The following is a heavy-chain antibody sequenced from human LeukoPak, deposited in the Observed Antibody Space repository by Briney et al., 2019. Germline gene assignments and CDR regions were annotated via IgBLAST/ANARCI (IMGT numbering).Heavy chain of an antibody. CDR3: ARGYDDSSSWLHI. Sequence: GGSLRLSCAASGFTHSNHDINCVRQAPGKGLEWVANIKEDGSEIYYVDVVKGRFTISRDNANNSLYLQMNSLGAEDTAVYYCARGYDDSSSWLHIWGQGTMVTVSS. CDR1: GFTHSNHD. V-gene: IGHV3-7*01. D-gene: IGHD6-13*01. CDR2: IKEDGSEI. J-gene: IGHJ3*02.